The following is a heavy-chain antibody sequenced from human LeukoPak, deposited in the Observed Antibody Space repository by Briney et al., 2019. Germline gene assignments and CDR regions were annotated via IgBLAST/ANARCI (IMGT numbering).Heavy chain of an antibody. CDR3: ATADSSGWWRGY. J-gene: IGHJ4*02. V-gene: IGHV3-15*01. D-gene: IGHD6-19*01. CDR1: GFSFSNAW. Sequence: PGGSLRLSCAASGFSFSNAWMSWVRQAPGKGLEWVGRIKSKTDGETTDYAAPVKGRFTISRDDSKNTLYLQMNSLKTEDTAVYYCATADSSGWWRGYWGQGTLVTVSS. CDR2: IKSKTDGETT.